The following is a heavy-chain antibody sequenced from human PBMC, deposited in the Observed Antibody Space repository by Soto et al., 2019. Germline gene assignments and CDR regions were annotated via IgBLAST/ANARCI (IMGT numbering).Heavy chain of an antibody. CDR1: GYTFTSYD. CDR2: MNPNSGNT. Sequence: ASVKVSCKASGYTFTSYDINWVRQATGQGLEWTGWMNPNSGNTGYAQKFQGRVTMTRNTSISTAYMELSSLRSEDTAVYYCARWRYSSSPDAFDIWGQGTMVTVSS. D-gene: IGHD6-13*01. V-gene: IGHV1-8*01. CDR3: ARWRYSSSPDAFDI. J-gene: IGHJ3*02.